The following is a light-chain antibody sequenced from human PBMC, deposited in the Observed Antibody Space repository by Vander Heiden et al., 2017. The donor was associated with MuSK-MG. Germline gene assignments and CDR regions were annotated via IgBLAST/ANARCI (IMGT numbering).Light chain of an antibody. CDR1: EDIRSW. V-gene: IGKV1-5*03. CDR3: QQYHDFPVT. J-gene: IGKJ3*01. Sequence: IQMTHPPSTLSASVGDTVTITCRASEDIRSWLAWYQQKPGAAPKLLIYKASTLETGVPSRFTGSGSGTEFTLTISSLQPGDFATYYCQQYHDFPVTFGPGTKVD. CDR2: KAS.